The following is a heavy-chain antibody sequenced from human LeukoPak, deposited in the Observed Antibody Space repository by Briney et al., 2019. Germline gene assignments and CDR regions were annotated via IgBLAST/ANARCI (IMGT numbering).Heavy chain of an antibody. CDR2: INHSGST. Sequence: PSETLSLTCAVYGGSFSGYYWSWIRQPPGKGLEWIGEINHSGSTNYNPSLKSRVTISVDTSKNQFSLKLSSVTAADTAAYYCATKDVAAAGTLYYFDYWGQGTLVTVSS. J-gene: IGHJ4*02. CDR1: GGSFSGYY. V-gene: IGHV4-34*01. D-gene: IGHD6-13*01. CDR3: ATKDVAAAGTLYYFDY.